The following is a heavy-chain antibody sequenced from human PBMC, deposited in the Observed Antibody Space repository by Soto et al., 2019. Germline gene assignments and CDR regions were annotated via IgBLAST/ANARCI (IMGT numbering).Heavy chain of an antibody. V-gene: IGHV4-30-4*01. CDR1: GGSISSGDYY. CDR3: ARVQGYYDFWSGYLYNWFDP. J-gene: IGHJ5*02. D-gene: IGHD3-3*01. CDR2: IYYSGST. Sequence: PWETLSLTCTVSGGSISSGDYYWSWIRQPPGKGLEWIGYIYYSGSTYYNPSLKSRVTISVDTSKNQFSLKLSSVTAADTAVYYCARVQGYYDFWSGYLYNWFDPWGQETLVTVSS.